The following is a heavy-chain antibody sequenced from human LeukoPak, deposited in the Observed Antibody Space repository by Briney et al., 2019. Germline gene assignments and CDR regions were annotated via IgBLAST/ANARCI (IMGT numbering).Heavy chain of an antibody. CDR2: IIPIFGTA. J-gene: IGHJ6*02. D-gene: IGHD6-13*01. CDR3: ARDLGSSSWTYYYGMDV. CDR1: GGTFSSYA. Sequence: ASVKVSCKASGGTFSSYAISWVRQAPGQGLEWMGGIIPIFGTANYAQKFQGRVTITADESTSTAYMELSSLRSEDTAVYYCARDLGSSSWTYYYGMDVWGRGTTVTVSS. V-gene: IGHV1-69*13.